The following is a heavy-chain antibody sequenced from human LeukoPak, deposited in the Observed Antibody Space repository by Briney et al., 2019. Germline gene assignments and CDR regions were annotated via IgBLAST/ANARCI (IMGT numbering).Heavy chain of an antibody. V-gene: IGHV3-7*01. CDR2: IKQDGSEK. D-gene: IGHD2-15*01. CDR1: GFTFSSYW. Sequence: GGSLRLSCAASGFTFSSYWMSWVRQAPGKGLEWVANIKQDGSEKYYVDSVKGRFTISRDNAKNSLYLQMNSLRAEDTAVYYCARRRLAAYNWFDPWGQGTLVTVSS. J-gene: IGHJ5*02. CDR3: ARRRLAAYNWFDP.